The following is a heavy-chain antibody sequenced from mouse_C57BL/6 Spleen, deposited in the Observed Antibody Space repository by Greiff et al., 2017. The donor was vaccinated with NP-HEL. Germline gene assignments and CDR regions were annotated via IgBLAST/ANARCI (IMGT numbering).Heavy chain of an antibody. J-gene: IGHJ2*01. CDR2: IYPGDGAT. D-gene: IGHD1-1*01. CDR1: GYAFSSSW. CDR3: ARWYYGSSFDY. V-gene: IGHV1-82*01. Sequence: VKLVESGPELVKPGASVKISCKASGYAFSSSWMNWVKQRPGKGLEWIGRIYPGDGATNYNGKFKGKATLTADKSSSTAYMQLSILTSEDSAVYFCARWYYGSSFDYWGQGTTLTVSS.